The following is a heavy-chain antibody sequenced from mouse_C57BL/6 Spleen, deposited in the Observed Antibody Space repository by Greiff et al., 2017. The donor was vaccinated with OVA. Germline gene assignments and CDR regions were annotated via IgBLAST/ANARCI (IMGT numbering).Heavy chain of an antibody. CDR1: GYTFTSYW. V-gene: IGHV1-64*01. CDR2: IHPNSGST. CDR3: ARDYGSSMDY. Sequence: QVQLQQPGAELVKPGASVKLSCKASGYTFTSYWMHWVKQRPGQGLEWIGMIHPNSGSTNYNEKFKSKATLTVDKSSSTAYMQLSSLTSEESAVYYSARDYGSSMDYWGQGTSVTVSS. D-gene: IGHD1-1*01. J-gene: IGHJ4*01.